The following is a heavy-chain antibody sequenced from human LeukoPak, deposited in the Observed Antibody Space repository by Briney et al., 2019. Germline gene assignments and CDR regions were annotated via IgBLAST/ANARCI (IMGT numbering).Heavy chain of an antibody. CDR1: GGTFSSYA. J-gene: IGHJ6*03. D-gene: IGHD3-22*01. Sequence: GSSVKVSCKASGGTFSSYAISWVRQAPGQGLEWMGWMNPNSGNTGYAQKFQGRVTITRNTSISTAYMELSSLRSEDTAVYYCVRVGRYYDSSGRTYYYYMDVWGKGTTVTVSS. CDR2: MNPNSGNT. V-gene: IGHV1-8*03. CDR3: VRVGRYYDSSGRTYYYYMDV.